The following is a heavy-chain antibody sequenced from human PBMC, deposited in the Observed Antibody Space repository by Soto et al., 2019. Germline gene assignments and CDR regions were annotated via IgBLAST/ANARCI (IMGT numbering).Heavy chain of an antibody. CDR2: IYYSGST. CDR1: GGSISSGGYY. CDR3: AREFSGRFDY. V-gene: IGHV4-31*03. Sequence: LSLTCTVSGGSISSGGYYWSWIRQHPGKGLEWIGYIYYSGSTYYNPSLKSRVSISVDTSKNQFSLKLSSVTAADTAVYYCAREFSGRFDYWGQGTLVTVSS. D-gene: IGHD3-10*01. J-gene: IGHJ4*02.